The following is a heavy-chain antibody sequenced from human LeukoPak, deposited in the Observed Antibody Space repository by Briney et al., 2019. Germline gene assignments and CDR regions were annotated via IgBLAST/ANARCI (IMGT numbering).Heavy chain of an antibody. Sequence: GGSLRLSCAASGFTFITYSMNWVRQAPGKGLQWVSSISSSSSCIYYADSVKGRFTISRDNAKNSLYLEMNSLRAEDTAVYYCARESITGHRDFDYWGQGTLVTVSS. V-gene: IGHV3-21*01. J-gene: IGHJ4*02. CDR3: ARESITGHRDFDY. CDR1: GFTFITYS. D-gene: IGHD1-20*01. CDR2: ISSSSSCI.